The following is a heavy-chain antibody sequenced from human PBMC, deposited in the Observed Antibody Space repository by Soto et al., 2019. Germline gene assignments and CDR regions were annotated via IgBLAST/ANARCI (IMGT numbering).Heavy chain of an antibody. CDR1: GYTFTSYG. CDR2: ISAYNGNT. Sequence: QVQLVQSGAAVKKPGASVKVSCKASGYTFTSYGFSWVRQAPGQGLEWMGWISAYNGNTNYGQKLQGRVTMTTDTSTSTAYMELRSLRSDDTAVYYCASYHLNSYYYGMDVWGQGTTVTVSS. V-gene: IGHV1-18*01. CDR3: ASYHLNSYYYGMDV. J-gene: IGHJ6*02.